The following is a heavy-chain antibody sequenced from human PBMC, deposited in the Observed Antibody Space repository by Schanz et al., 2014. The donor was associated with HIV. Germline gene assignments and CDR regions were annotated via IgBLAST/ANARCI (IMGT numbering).Heavy chain of an antibody. D-gene: IGHD3-10*01. Sequence: EVQLLESGGNLVHPGGSLRLSCAASGFTFRDSVVSWVRQAPGKGLEWIASISSTSTYRFYVGSVKGRFTISRDNSEDTLYRQMNSLGVDDSAIYYCVKRGSEASSNTWFADSWGQGTLVTVSS. J-gene: IGHJ4*02. CDR3: VKRGSEASSNTWFADS. V-gene: IGHV3-23*01. CDR2: ISSTSTYR. CDR1: GFTFRDSV.